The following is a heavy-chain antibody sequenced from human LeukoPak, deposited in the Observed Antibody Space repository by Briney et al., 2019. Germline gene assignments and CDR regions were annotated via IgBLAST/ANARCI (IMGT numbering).Heavy chain of an antibody. CDR2: ISSSSSYI. D-gene: IGHD3-22*01. CDR3: AKGGVYDSSVYFDY. CDR1: GFTFSSYG. V-gene: IGHV3-21*04. Sequence: GGSLRLSCAASGFTFSSYGMNWVRQAPGKGLEWVSSISSSSSYIYYADSVQGRFTITRDNSKNSLYLQMNSLRAEDTALYYCAKGGVYDSSVYFDYWGQGTLVTVSS. J-gene: IGHJ4*02.